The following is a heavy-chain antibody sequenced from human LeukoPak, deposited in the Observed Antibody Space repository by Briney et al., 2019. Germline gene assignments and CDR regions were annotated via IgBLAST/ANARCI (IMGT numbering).Heavy chain of an antibody. CDR3: ARDYYYDSSGYYDY. J-gene: IGHJ4*02. CDR1: GYTFTGYY. V-gene: IGHV1-2*02. D-gene: IGHD3-22*01. Sequence: ASVKVSCKASGYTFTGYYMHWVRQAPGQGLEWMGWINPNSGGTNYAQKFQGRVTMTGDTSISTAYMELSRLRSDDTAVYYCARDYYYDSSGYYDYWGQGTLVTVSS. CDR2: INPNSGGT.